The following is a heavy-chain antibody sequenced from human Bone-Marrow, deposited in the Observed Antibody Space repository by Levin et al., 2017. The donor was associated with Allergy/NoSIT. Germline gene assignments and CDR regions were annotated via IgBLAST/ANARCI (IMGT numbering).Heavy chain of an antibody. CDR1: GFTFGDYA. D-gene: IGHD2-15*01. CDR2: IRSKAYGGTT. CDR3: TRASRGYCSGGSCYEYYFDY. J-gene: IGHJ4*02. V-gene: IGHV3-49*03. Sequence: PGGSLRLSCTASGFTFGDYAMSWFRQAPGKGLEWVGFIRSKAYGGTTEYAASVKGRFTISRDDSKSIAYLQMNSLKTEDTAVYYCTRASRGYCSGGSCYEYYFDYWGQGTLVTVSS.